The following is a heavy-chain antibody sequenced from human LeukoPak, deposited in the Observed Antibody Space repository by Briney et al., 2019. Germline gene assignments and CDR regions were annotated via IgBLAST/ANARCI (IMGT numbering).Heavy chain of an antibody. Sequence: GESLKISCAASGFTFSSYGMHWVRQAPGKGLEWVAFIRYDGSNKYYADSVKGRFTISRDNSKNTLYLQMNSLRAEDTAVYYCAKEASGSYSYYYYYYMDVWGKGTTVTVSS. V-gene: IGHV3-30*02. J-gene: IGHJ6*03. CDR3: AKEASGSYSYYYYYYMDV. CDR2: IRYDGSNK. D-gene: IGHD1-26*01. CDR1: GFTFSSYG.